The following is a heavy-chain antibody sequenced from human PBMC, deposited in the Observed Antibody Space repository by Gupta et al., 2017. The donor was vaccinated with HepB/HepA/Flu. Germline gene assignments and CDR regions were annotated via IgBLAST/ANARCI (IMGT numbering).Heavy chain of an antibody. CDR3: ARSPPGSTWSPLDY. V-gene: IGHV3-23*01. D-gene: IGHD6-13*01. CDR1: GFPLGTHP. Sequence: VQLLESGGGLLQPGGSLSLSCVGSGFPLGTHPVTWVRQAPGKGLEWVSSINFRGEKTYYGDSVKGRFTISRDNSKNIVYLLMSQVRVDDTAVYYCARSPPGSTWSPLDYWGQGTLVTVSS. CDR2: INFRGEKT. J-gene: IGHJ4*02.